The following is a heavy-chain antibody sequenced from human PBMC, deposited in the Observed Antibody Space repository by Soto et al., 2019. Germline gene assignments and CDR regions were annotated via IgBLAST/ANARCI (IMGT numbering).Heavy chain of an antibody. Sequence: PSETLSLPCAVYGGSFSGYYWSWIRQPPGEGLEWIGEINHSGSTNYNPSLKSRVTISVDTSKNQFSLKLSSVTAADTAVYYCARSRYCSSTSCYTMGYYYYYYGMDAWGQGTTVTVSS. J-gene: IGHJ6*02. CDR3: ARSRYCSSTSCYTMGYYYYYYGMDA. D-gene: IGHD2-2*02. V-gene: IGHV4-34*01. CDR2: INHSGST. CDR1: GGSFSGYY.